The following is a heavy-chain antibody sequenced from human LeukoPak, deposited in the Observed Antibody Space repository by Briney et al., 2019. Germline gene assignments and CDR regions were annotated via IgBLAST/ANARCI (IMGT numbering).Heavy chain of an antibody. J-gene: IGHJ4*02. Sequence: SETLSLTCAVYGGSFSGYYWSWIRQPPGKGLEWIGEINHSGSTNYNPSLKSRVTISVDTSKNQFSLKLSSVTAADTAVYYCARGVVRETFRYWGQGTLVTVSS. CDR2: INHSGST. CDR1: GGSFSGYY. CDR3: ARGVVRETFRY. V-gene: IGHV4-34*01. D-gene: IGHD3-10*01.